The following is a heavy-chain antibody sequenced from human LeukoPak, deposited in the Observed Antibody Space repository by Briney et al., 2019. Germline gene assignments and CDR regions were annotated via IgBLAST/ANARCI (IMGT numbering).Heavy chain of an antibody. D-gene: IGHD3-22*01. CDR3: AREYDSSGLDAFDI. CDR1: GGSISSSNW. V-gene: IGHV4-4*02. J-gene: IGHJ3*02. CDR2: IYYSGST. Sequence: SETLSLTCAVSGGSISSSNWWSWVRQPPGKGLEWIGYIYYSGSTNYNPSLKSRVTISVDTSKNQFSLKLSSVTAADTAVYYCAREYDSSGLDAFDIWGQGTMVTVSS.